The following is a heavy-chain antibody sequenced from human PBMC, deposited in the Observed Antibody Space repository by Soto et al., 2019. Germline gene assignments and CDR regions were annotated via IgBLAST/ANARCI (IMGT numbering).Heavy chain of an antibody. CDR1: GGSISGHY. CDR3: ARGPYYDLIWNYYYMDV. CDR2: IYYSEST. Sequence: QVQLQESGPGLVKPSETLSLTCSVSGGSISGHYWSWVRQTPGKGLEWIGYIYYSESTNYNPSLKSRVTISVDTSQNQFSLRLTSVTAADTAVYYCARGPYYDLIWNYYYMDVWGKGTTVTVSS. D-gene: IGHD3-16*01. V-gene: IGHV4-59*08. J-gene: IGHJ6*03.